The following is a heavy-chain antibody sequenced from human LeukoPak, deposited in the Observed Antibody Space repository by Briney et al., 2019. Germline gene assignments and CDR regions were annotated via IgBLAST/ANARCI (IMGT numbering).Heavy chain of an antibody. D-gene: IGHD4-23*01. CDR3: ARAQTTVVTPTFDY. Sequence: ASVKVSCKASGYTFTGYYMHWVRQAPGQGLEWMGWINPNSGGTNYAQKFQGRVTMTRDTSISTAYMELSRLRSDDTAVYYCARAQTTVVTPTFDYWGQGTLVTVSS. V-gene: IGHV1-2*02. CDR1: GYTFTGYY. J-gene: IGHJ4*02. CDR2: INPNSGGT.